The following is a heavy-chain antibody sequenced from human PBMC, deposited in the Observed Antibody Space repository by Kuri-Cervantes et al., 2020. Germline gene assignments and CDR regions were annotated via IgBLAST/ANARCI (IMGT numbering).Heavy chain of an antibody. CDR2: IYSGGST. J-gene: IGHJ6*02. D-gene: IGHD3-10*01. V-gene: IGHV3-53*01. CDR1: GFTFSAYW. Sequence: GGSLRLSCAASGFTFSAYWMSWVRQAPGKGLEWVSVIYSGGSTYYADSVKGRFTISRDNSKNTLYLQMNSLRAEDTAVYYCARVGNYYYYGMDVWGQGTTVTVSS. CDR3: ARVGNYYYYGMDV.